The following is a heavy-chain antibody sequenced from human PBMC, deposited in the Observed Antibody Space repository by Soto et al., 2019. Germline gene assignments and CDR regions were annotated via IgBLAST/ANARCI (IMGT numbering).Heavy chain of an antibody. Sequence: NPSETLSLTCTVSGGSISHYYWSWIRQSPGKGLEWIGYAYYSGSTDYNPSLKSRVTMSVDTSKNQVSLKLNSVTTADTAVYYCAKVLSSTSPLPYFDYWGQGTLVTVSS. CDR3: AKVLSSTSPLPYFDY. V-gene: IGHV4-59*01. CDR1: GGSISHYY. CDR2: AYYSGST. J-gene: IGHJ4*02. D-gene: IGHD2-2*01.